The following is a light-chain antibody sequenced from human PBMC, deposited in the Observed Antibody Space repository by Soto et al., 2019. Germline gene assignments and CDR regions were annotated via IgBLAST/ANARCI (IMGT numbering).Light chain of an antibody. Sequence: QSVLTQPPSVSGAPGQRVTISCTGISSNIGAGYDVHWYQQLPGTAPKLLIYENNNRPSGVPDRFSGFKSGTSASLAITGLQAEDEAAYYCQSSDSSLSGWVFGGGTQLTVL. J-gene: IGLJ7*01. V-gene: IGLV1-40*01. CDR3: QSSDSSLSGWV. CDR2: ENN. CDR1: SSNIGAGYD.